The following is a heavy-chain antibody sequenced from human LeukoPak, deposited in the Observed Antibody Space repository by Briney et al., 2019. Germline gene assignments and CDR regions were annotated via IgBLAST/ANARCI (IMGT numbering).Heavy chain of an antibody. CDR1: GYTFTSYD. D-gene: IGHD1-26*01. CDR2: MNPNSGNT. CDR3: ARVGGVGATVENFDH. V-gene: IGHV1-8*01. J-gene: IGHJ4*02. Sequence: ASVTVSYTASGYTFTSYDINWVRQATRQGLEWMGWMNPNSGNTGYAQKFQGRVTMTRNTSISTAYMELSSLRSEDMAVYYCARVGGVGATVENFDHWGQGTLVTVSS.